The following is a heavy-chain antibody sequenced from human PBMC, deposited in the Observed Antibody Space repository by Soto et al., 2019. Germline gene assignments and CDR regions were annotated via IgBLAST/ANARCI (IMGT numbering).Heavy chain of an antibody. V-gene: IGHV4-30-4*02. CDR3: ARDYRSGYDN. J-gene: IGHJ4*02. Sequence: PSATMSPTSKISGGNTISHENYWSSLRPHPVKGLEWIGYIYHTGGRYYNPALKSRVTLSVDTSKNKFSLNMSSVTAADTAVYYCARDYRSGYDNWGRGILVTVSS. D-gene: IGHD5-12*01. CDR1: GGNTISHENY. CDR2: IYHTGGR.